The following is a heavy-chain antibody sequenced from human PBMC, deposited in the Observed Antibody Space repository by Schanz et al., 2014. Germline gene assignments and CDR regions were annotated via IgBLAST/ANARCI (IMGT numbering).Heavy chain of an antibody. CDR3: ARDRQQLVGRIGYYYGMDV. V-gene: IGHV3-30*19. J-gene: IGHJ6*02. CDR2: ISYDGSHK. D-gene: IGHD6-13*01. CDR1: GFTFSSSG. Sequence: QVQLVESGGGVVQPGGSLRLSCAASGFTFSSSGMHWVRQAPGKGLEWVAVISYDGSHKDYADSVKGRFTISRDNSKNTLYLQMNSLRAEDTAVYYCARDRQQLVGRIGYYYGMDVWGQGTTVTVSS.